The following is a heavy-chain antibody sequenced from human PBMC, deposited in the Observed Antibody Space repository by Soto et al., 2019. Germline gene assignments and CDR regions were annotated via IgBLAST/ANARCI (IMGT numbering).Heavy chain of an antibody. V-gene: IGHV3-30*18. Sequence: PGGSLRLSCAASGFTFSSYGMHWVRQAPGKGLEWVAVISYDGSNKYYADSVKGRFTISRDNSKNTLYLQMNSLRAEDTAVYYCAKGRIAVLYYFDYWGQGTLVTVSS. CDR3: AKGRIAVLYYFDY. J-gene: IGHJ4*02. D-gene: IGHD6-19*01. CDR1: GFTFSSYG. CDR2: ISYDGSNK.